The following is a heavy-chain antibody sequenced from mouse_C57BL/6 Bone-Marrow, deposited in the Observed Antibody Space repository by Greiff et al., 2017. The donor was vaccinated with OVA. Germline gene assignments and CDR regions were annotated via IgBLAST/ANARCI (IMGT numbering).Heavy chain of an antibody. D-gene: IGHD1-1*01. V-gene: IGHV1-82*01. Sequence: QVQLQQSGPELVKPGASVKISCKASGYAFSSSWMNWVKQRPGKGLEWIGRIYPGDGDTNYNGKFKGKATLTADKSSSIAYMQLSSLTSEDSAVYFCARITTVVATDAMDYWGQGTSVTVSS. CDR1: GYAFSSSW. J-gene: IGHJ4*01. CDR2: IYPGDGDT. CDR3: ARITTVVATDAMDY.